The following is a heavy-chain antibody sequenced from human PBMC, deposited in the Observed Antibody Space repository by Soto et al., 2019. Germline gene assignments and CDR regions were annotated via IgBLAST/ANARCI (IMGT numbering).Heavy chain of an antibody. CDR1: RGTCVKSA. J-gene: IGHJ5*02. CDR3: ARHLSHLKTGWSAT. CDR2: ISGDGGNE. V-gene: IGHV3-30-3*01. Sequence: SRGTCVKSAIHLLIKAPGKGLEWVALISGDGGNEYYADSVKGRFTISRENSRNTLYLQMNSLRADDTAWYYCARHLSHLKTGWSATWGQGTFVTGS. D-gene: IGHD7-27*01.